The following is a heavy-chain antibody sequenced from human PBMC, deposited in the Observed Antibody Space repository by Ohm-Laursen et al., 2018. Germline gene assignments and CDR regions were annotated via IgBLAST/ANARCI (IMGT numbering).Heavy chain of an antibody. Sequence: SLRLSCSASGFTFSTYAMSWVRQAPGRGLEWVSGITGRSGNTYYADSVKGRFTISRDNSKNTLYLQMNSLRPEDTALYYCTKGSYISSFEGVHWGQGTLVTVS. CDR2: ITGRSGNT. D-gene: IGHD3-3*02. CDR3: TKGSYISSFEGVH. CDR1: GFTFSTYA. V-gene: IGHV3-23*01. J-gene: IGHJ4*02.